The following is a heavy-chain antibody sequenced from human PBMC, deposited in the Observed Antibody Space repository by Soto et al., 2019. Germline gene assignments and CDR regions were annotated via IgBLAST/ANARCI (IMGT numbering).Heavy chain of an antibody. J-gene: IGHJ5*02. D-gene: IGHD4-17*01. V-gene: IGHV4-31*03. Sequence: PSETLSLTCTVSGVSVKSGGAYWSWIRQFPGKGLEWIGYIDYTGDTDYNPSLKRRVTMSLDTSKNQFSLTLSSVTVADTAVYYCARDLDYGAYSTPYLWGQGALVTVSS. CDR1: GVSVKSGGAY. CDR2: IDYTGDT. CDR3: ARDLDYGAYSTPYL.